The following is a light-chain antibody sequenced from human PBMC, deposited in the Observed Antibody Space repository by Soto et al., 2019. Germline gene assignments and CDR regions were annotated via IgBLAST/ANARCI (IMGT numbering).Light chain of an antibody. V-gene: IGLV1-47*01. Sequence: QSVLTQPPSASGTPGHSVTISCSGSTSNIGKNFVYCYQQLPGMAPRLLIYQHDQRPSGVPDRFSGSKSRTSASLAISGVRSENEADYFCAVWDESITAYLFGSATKVTVL. CDR3: AVWDESITAYL. J-gene: IGLJ1*01. CDR2: QHD. CDR1: TSNIGKNF.